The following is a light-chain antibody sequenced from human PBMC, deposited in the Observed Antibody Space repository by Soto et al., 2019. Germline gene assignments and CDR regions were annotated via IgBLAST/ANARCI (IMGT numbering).Light chain of an antibody. J-gene: IGKJ2*01. Sequence: DIQMTQSPSTLSASVGDRFTITCRANQSVSSWLAWYQQKPGKAPKLLIYKASTLESGVPLRFSGSGSGTEFTLTISSVQPDDSATYYCQQYSTSPYNFGQGTKLYSK. CDR3: QQYSTSPYN. V-gene: IGKV1-5*03. CDR2: KAS. CDR1: QSVSSW.